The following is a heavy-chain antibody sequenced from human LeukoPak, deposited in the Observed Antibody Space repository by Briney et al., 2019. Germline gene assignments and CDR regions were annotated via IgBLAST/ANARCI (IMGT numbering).Heavy chain of an antibody. Sequence: GGSLRLSCTASGFTFGDYAMSWFRQAPGKGLEWVGFIRSKAYGGTTEYAASVKGRFTTSRDDSKSIAYLQMNSLKTEDTAVYYCTRDRQYYYDSSGYSPSGFDYWGQGTLVTVSS. D-gene: IGHD3-22*01. J-gene: IGHJ4*02. CDR2: IRSKAYGGTT. CDR1: GFTFGDYA. CDR3: TRDRQYYYDSSGYSPSGFDY. V-gene: IGHV3-49*03.